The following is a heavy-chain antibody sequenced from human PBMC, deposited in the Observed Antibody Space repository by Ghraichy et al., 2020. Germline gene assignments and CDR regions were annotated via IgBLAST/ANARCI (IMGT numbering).Heavy chain of an antibody. Sequence: GGSLRLSCAASGFTFDDYAMHWVRQAPGKGLEWVSGISWNSGSIGYADSVKGRFTISRDNAKNSLYLQMNSLRAEDTALYYCAKDFGPYDSSGTIDYWGQGTLVTVSS. CDR2: ISWNSGSI. V-gene: IGHV3-9*01. D-gene: IGHD3-22*01. J-gene: IGHJ4*02. CDR3: AKDFGPYDSSGTIDY. CDR1: GFTFDDYA.